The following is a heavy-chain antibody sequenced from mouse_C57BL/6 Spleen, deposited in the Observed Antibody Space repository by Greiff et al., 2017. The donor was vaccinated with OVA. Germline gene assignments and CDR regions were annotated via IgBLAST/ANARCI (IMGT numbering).Heavy chain of an antibody. D-gene: IGHD2-1*01. CDR1: GFTFSDAW. V-gene: IGHV6-6*01. Sequence: DVKLQESGGGLVQPGGSMKLSCAASGFTFSDAWMDWVRQSPEKGLEWVAEIRNKANNHATYYAESVKGRFTISRDDSKSSVYLQMNSLRAEDTGIYYCTRPLLYYGNRGYFDVWGTGTTVTVSS. CDR2: IRNKANNHAT. J-gene: IGHJ1*03. CDR3: TRPLLYYGNRGYFDV.